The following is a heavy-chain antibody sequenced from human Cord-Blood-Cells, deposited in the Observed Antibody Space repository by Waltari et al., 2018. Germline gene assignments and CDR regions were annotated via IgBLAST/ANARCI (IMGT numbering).Heavy chain of an antibody. CDR3: AREVPGVYYFDY. CDR1: GFTVSRYY. V-gene: IGHV3-53*01. D-gene: IGHD3-10*01. J-gene: IGHJ4*02. Sequence: EVQPVESGGGLIQTGGSLRLSCAASGFTVSRYYMSWVRQAPGKGLEWVSVIYSGGSTYYADSVKGRFTISRDNSKNTLYLQMNSLRAEDTAVYYCAREVPGVYYFDYWGQGTLVTVSS. CDR2: IYSGGST.